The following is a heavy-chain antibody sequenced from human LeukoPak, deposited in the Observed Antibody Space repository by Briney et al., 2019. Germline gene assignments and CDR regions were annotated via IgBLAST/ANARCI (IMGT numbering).Heavy chain of an antibody. D-gene: IGHD7-27*01. Sequence: SETLSLICSVSAYSISSGYYWGWIRQPPGKGLEWIGSIYHSGSTYYNPSLKSRVTISVDTSKNQFSLKLSSVTAADTAVYYCARDQNWAIDYWGQGTLVTVSS. J-gene: IGHJ4*02. CDR3: ARDQNWAIDY. CDR2: IYHSGST. CDR1: AYSISSGYY. V-gene: IGHV4-38-2*02.